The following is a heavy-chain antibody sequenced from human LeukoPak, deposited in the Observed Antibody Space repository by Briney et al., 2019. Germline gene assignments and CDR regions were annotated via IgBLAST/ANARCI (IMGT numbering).Heavy chain of an antibody. CDR3: AKSAMSDSSGYYFDS. CDR2: IYDSGGST. Sequence: GGSLRLSCAASGFTSGIYAMSWVRHAPGKRLEWVSTIYDSGGSTYHADSVKGRFTTSRDNSYNTLYLQMNSLRAEDTAVYYCAKSAMSDSSGYYFDSWGQGTLVTVSS. D-gene: IGHD3-22*01. V-gene: IGHV3-23*01. J-gene: IGHJ4*02. CDR1: GFTSGIYA.